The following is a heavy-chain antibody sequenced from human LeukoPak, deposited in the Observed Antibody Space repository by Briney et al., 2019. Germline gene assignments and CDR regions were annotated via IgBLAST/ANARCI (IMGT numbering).Heavy chain of an antibody. Sequence: SGTPSLTCTVSGGSISSYYWSWIRQPPGKGLEWIGYIYYSGSTNYNPSLKSRVTISVDTSKNQFSLKLSSVTAADTAVYYCARDLRITMVRGVDYYYGMDVWGQGTTVTVSS. CDR1: GGSISSYY. J-gene: IGHJ6*02. V-gene: IGHV4-59*01. CDR3: ARDLRITMVRGVDYYYGMDV. D-gene: IGHD3-10*01. CDR2: IYYSGST.